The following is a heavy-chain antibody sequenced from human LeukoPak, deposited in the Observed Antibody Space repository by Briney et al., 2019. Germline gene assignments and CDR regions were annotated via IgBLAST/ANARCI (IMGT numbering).Heavy chain of an antibody. V-gene: IGHV3-66*01. Sequence: GGSLRLSCAASGFTVSSNYMSWVRQAPGKGLEWVSVIYSGGSTYYADSVKGRFTISRDNSKNTLYLQMNSLRAEDTAVYYCAGEGITAMVGGFIDYWGQGTLVTVSS. J-gene: IGHJ4*02. D-gene: IGHD5-18*01. CDR3: AGEGITAMVGGFIDY. CDR1: GFTVSSNY. CDR2: IYSGGST.